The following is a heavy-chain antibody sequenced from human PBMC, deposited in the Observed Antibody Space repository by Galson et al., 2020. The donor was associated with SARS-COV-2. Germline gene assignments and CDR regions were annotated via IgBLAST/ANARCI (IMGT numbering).Heavy chain of an antibody. J-gene: IGHJ4*02. CDR1: GDSISSYY. Sequence: SETLSLTCTVSGDSISSYYWGWIRQPPGKGLEWIGYAYYSGSTNYNPSLKSRVTISVDTSKNQISLNLSPVPSADTAMYYCARDMGGPTDYWGQGTLVTVSS. V-gene: IGHV4-59*01. CDR3: ARDMGGPTDY. CDR2: AYYSGST. D-gene: IGHD3-16*01.